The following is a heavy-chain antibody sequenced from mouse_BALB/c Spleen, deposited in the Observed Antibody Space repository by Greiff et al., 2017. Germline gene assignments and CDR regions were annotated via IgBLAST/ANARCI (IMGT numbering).Heavy chain of an antibody. CDR3: ARSLYYYGSSCFDY. CDR2: IDPANGNT. V-gene: IGHV14-3*02. D-gene: IGHD1-1*01. J-gene: IGHJ2*01. CDR1: GFNIKDTY. Sequence: EVQLVESGAELVKPGASVKLSCTASGFNIKDTYMHWVKQRPEQGLEWIGRIDPANGNTKYDPKFQGKATITADTSSNTAYLQLSSLTSEDTAVYYCARSLYYYGSSCFDYWGQGTTLTVSS.